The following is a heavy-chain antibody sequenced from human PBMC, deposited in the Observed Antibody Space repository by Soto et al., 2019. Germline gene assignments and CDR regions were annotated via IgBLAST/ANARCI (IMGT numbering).Heavy chain of an antibody. CDR1: GGSFKSGSYS. CDR2: VYHTGRT. D-gene: IGHD3-3*01. CDR3: ATDFDYFNS. Sequence: PSETLSLTCTVSGGSFKSGSYSWSWIRQPPGKGLEWIGYVYHTGRTSYNPSLKSRVSISMDPSKNQFSLNLDSVTAADTAVYFCATDFDYFNSWGQGTLVTVSS. J-gene: IGHJ4*02. V-gene: IGHV4-61*01.